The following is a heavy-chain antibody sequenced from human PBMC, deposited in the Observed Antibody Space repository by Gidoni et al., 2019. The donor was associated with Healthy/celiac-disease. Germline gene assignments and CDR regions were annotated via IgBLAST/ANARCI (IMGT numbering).Heavy chain of an antibody. J-gene: IGHJ3*02. CDR2: IYPGDSDT. CDR1: GNSFTSYW. CDR3: ASTITGIAVAGSDDAFDI. D-gene: IGHD6-19*01. Sequence: EVQLVQSGAEVKKPGESLKISWKGSGNSFTSYWIGWVRQMPGKGLEWMGIIYPGDSDTRYSPSFQGQVTISADKSISTAYLQWSSLKASDTAMYYCASTITGIAVAGSDDAFDIWGQGTMVTVSS. V-gene: IGHV5-51*03.